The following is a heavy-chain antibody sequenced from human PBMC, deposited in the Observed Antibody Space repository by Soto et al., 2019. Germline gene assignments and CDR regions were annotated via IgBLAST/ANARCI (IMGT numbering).Heavy chain of an antibody. CDR1: GYNFTTFW. CDR2: IYPGDSET. V-gene: IGHV5-51*01. CDR3: ARLGFPGAIYFDS. Sequence: PGESLKISCKGSGYNFTTFWIGWVRQVPGKGLEWMGIIYPGDSETKYSPDFEGQVAISADRSTNTAYLQWRSPRASDTAMYYCARLGFPGAIYFDSWGLGTLVTVSS. J-gene: IGHJ4*02.